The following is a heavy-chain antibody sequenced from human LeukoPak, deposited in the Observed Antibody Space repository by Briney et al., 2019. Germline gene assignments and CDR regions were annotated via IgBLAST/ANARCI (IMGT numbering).Heavy chain of an antibody. CDR3: SPVLRFLEWFPY. J-gene: IGHJ4*02. CDR1: GFTFSSYS. Sequence: QPGGSLRLSCAAPGFTFSSYSMNWVRQAPGKGLEWVSYISSSSSTIYYADSVKGRFTISRDNAKNSLYLQMNSLRAEDTAVYYCSPVLRFLEWFPYWGQGTLVTVSS. V-gene: IGHV3-48*01. CDR2: ISSSSSTI. D-gene: IGHD3-3*01.